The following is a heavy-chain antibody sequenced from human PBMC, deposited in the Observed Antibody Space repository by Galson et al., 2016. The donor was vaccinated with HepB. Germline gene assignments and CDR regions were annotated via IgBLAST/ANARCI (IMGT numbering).Heavy chain of an antibody. CDR2: IYSGGST. J-gene: IGHJ4*02. V-gene: IGHV3-53*01. CDR3: ARLYFGSGGAVDY. CDR1: GFTVSNNF. D-gene: IGHD3-10*01. Sequence: SLRLSCAASGFTVSNNFMRWVRQAPGKGLEWVSLIYSGGSTYYADSVKGRFTISRDNSKNTLYIPMNSLRAADTAVYYSARLYFGSGGAVDYWGQGTLVTVSS.